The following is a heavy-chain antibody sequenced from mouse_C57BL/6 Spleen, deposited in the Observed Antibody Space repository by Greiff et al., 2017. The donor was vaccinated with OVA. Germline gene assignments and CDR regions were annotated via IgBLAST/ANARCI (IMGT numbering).Heavy chain of an antibody. D-gene: IGHD4-1*01. Sequence: VKLQQSGPELVKPGASVKISCKASGYAFSSSWMNWVKQRPGKGLEWIGRIYPGDGDTNYNGKFKGKATLTADKSSSTAYMQLSSLTSEDSAVYFCASAGTGYFDVWGTGTTVTVSS. J-gene: IGHJ1*03. CDR3: ASAGTGYFDV. CDR2: IYPGDGDT. CDR1: GYAFSSSW. V-gene: IGHV1-82*01.